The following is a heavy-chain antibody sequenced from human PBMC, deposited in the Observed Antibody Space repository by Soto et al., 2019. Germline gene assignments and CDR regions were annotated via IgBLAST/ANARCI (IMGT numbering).Heavy chain of an antibody. CDR3: AADLGPADDSNNWVDP. J-gene: IGHJ5*02. Sequence: EVQLVESGGDLVKPGGSLRLSCAASGFIFSHAWFHWVRQPPGKGLELVGRVKNNGGATDYAASVNGRFTISRDDSKDTVYLQMSSLRTEDTARYYWAADLGPADDSNNWVDPWGQGTLVTVSS. D-gene: IGHD5-18*01. V-gene: IGHV3-15*07. CDR1: GFIFSHAW. CDR2: VKNNGGAT.